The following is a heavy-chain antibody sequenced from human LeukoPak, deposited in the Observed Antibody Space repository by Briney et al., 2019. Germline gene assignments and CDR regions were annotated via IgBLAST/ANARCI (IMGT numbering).Heavy chain of an antibody. D-gene: IGHD6-19*01. V-gene: IGHV4-39*01. J-gene: IGHJ4*02. Sequence: SETLSLTCTVSGGSISSSSYYWGWIRQPPGKGLEWIGSIYYSGSTYYNPSLKSRVTISVDTSKNQFSLKLSCVTAADTAVYYCARHRGRIAVATLGYYFDYWGQGTLVTVSS. CDR3: ARHRGRIAVATLGYYFDY. CDR1: GGSISSSSYY. CDR2: IYYSGST.